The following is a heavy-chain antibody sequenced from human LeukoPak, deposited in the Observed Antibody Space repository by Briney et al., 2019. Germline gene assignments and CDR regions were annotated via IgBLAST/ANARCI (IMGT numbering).Heavy chain of an antibody. V-gene: IGHV3-NL1*01. Sequence: GGSLRLSCAASGFTFSSYAMHWVRQAPGKGPEWVSIIYSGGSTYYADSVKGRFTVSRDNSKNTVYLQMNSLRAEDTAVYYCARDLGAYFDYWGQGTLVTVSS. D-gene: IGHD3-10*01. J-gene: IGHJ4*02. CDR3: ARDLGAYFDY. CDR1: GFTFSSYA. CDR2: IYSGGST.